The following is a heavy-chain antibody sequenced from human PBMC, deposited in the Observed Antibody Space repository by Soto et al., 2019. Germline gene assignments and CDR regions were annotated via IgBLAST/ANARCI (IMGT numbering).Heavy chain of an antibody. D-gene: IGHD6-19*01. Sequence: SQTLSGTGASSGGRVSSNSAAWNWIRKSPSRGLEWLGRTYYRSKWYNDYAVSVKSRITINPDTSKNQFSLQLNSVTPEDTAVYYCAREAGSIAVEDAFDIWGQGTMVTVSS. CDR3: AREAGSIAVEDAFDI. V-gene: IGHV6-1*01. CDR2: TYYRSKWYN. CDR1: GGRVSSNSAA. J-gene: IGHJ3*02.